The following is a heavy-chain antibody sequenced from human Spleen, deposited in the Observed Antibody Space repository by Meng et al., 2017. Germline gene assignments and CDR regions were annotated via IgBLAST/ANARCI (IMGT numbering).Heavy chain of an antibody. CDR2: IYHSGIT. Sequence: QVLLQESGPGLVKPSGTLSLTCAVSGGSISSSNWWSWVRQPPGKGLEWIGKIYHSGITIYNPSLKSRVTMSVDNSKNQFSLKVRSVTAADTAVYYCAREAYSTSLSSATGFDYWGQGTLVTVSS. D-gene: IGHD6-13*01. J-gene: IGHJ4*02. CDR1: GGSISSSNW. CDR3: AREAYSTSLSSATGFDY. V-gene: IGHV4-4*02.